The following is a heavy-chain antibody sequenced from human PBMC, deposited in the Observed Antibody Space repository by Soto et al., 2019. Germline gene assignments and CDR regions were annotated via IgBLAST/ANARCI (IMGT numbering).Heavy chain of an antibody. CDR1: GFTFTSVF. Sequence: QVQLVQSGAEVKKPGASVKVSCKASGFTFTSVFKHWVRQAPGQGPEWMGVINPSGTPSSYAQKXXXXVNMSXDTATSTSYXEXXXLPXEDTAEYYCVRENSDTLPARAGDKKTDWRGWWFDPWGQATLATVSS. D-gene: IGHD2-21*01. CDR3: VRENSDTLPARAGDKKTDWRGWWFDP. J-gene: IGHJ5*02. V-gene: IGHV1-46*03. CDR2: INPSGTPS.